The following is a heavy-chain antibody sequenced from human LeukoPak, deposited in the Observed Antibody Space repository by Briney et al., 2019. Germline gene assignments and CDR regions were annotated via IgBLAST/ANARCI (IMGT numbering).Heavy chain of an antibody. CDR1: GFTFSSYA. J-gene: IGHJ4*02. Sequence: GGSLRLSCAAAGFTFSSYAMSWVRQAPGKGPEWVSAISGRGASTYYTDSVKGRFTISRDNSKNTLSLQMNSLRAEDTAVYYCAKDLSGYYSPLDYWGQGTLVTVSS. D-gene: IGHD3-22*01. CDR2: ISGRGAST. V-gene: IGHV3-23*01. CDR3: AKDLSGYYSPLDY.